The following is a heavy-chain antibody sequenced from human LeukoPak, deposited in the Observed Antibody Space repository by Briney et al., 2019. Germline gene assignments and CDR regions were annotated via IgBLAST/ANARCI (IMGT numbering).Heavy chain of an antibody. Sequence: SQTLSLTCTVSGGSISSGGYYWGWIRQPPGKGLEWIGSIYYSGSTYYNPSLKSRVTISVDTSKNQFSLKLSSVTAADTAVYYCARLDIVVVPAAIDYWGQGTLVTVSS. CDR2: IYYSGST. CDR3: ARLDIVVVPAAIDY. D-gene: IGHD2-2*03. CDR1: GGSISSGGYY. J-gene: IGHJ4*02. V-gene: IGHV4-39*01.